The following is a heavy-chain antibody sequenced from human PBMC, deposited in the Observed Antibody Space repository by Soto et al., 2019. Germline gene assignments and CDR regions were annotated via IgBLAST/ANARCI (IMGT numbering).Heavy chain of an antibody. Sequence: GASVKVSCKASGYTFSNSGISWVRQAPGQGLEWLGWINSDNGNTNYAQHLQGRVTLTTDTSTSTAYMDLRSLRSDDTAVYYCAREFLFDYWGQGTLVTVSS. V-gene: IGHV1-18*01. CDR3: AREFLFDY. CDR2: INSDNGNT. CDR1: GYTFSNSG. J-gene: IGHJ4*02.